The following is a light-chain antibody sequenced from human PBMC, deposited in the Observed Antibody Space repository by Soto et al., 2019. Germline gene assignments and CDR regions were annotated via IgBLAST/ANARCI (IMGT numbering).Light chain of an antibody. CDR3: QQANGSPFT. V-gene: IGKV1D-12*01. J-gene: IGKJ3*01. CDR1: HGIGSW. Sequence: DIQMTQSPSSVSSSVGDRITITCRASHGIGSWLAWYQQKPGKAPKLLLSAASSLQSGVPSRFSGSGSGTEFTLTISSLQPEDFATYYGQQANGSPFTFGPGTKVDIK. CDR2: AAS.